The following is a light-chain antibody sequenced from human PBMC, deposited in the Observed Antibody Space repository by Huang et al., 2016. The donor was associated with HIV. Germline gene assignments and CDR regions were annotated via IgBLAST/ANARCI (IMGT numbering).Light chain of an antibody. J-gene: IGKJ1*01. CDR2: WSS. CDR3: HQYYTTPWT. V-gene: IGKV4-1*01. Sequence: DIVMTQSPDSMAVSLGERATINCKSSQSVLSSSNNKNYLTCYQQKPGQPPRLHSYWSSSLESGVPDRFSGSGSGTNFSLPISSLQAEDVAVYYCHQYYTTPWTFGQGTKVEIK. CDR1: QSVLSSSNNKNY.